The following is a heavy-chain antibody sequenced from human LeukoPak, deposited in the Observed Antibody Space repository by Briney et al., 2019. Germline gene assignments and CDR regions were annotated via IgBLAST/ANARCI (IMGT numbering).Heavy chain of an antibody. CDR3: ARGQLPLDHFDY. CDR1: GGSISSGSYY. Sequence: PSQTLSLTCTVSGGSISSGSYYWSWIRQPAGKGLEWIGRIYTSGSTNYNPSLKSRVTISVDTSKNQFSLKLSSVTAADTAVYYCARGQLPLDHFDYWGQGTLVTVSS. D-gene: IGHD1-26*01. CDR2: IYTSGST. J-gene: IGHJ4*02. V-gene: IGHV4-61*02.